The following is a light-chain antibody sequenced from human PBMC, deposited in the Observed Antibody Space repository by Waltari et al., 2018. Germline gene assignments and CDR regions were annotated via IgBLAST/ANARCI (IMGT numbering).Light chain of an antibody. J-gene: IGLJ1*01. CDR2: DVS. Sequence: QSALTQPASVSGSPGQSVTISCTGTSSDVGGYYYVSWYQHHPGKAPTLMIYDVSKRPSGVSNRFSGSKSGNTASLTISGLQAEDEADYYCSSYTSSSIYVFGTGTKVTVL. CDR1: SSDVGGYYY. V-gene: IGLV2-14*03. CDR3: SSYTSSSIYV.